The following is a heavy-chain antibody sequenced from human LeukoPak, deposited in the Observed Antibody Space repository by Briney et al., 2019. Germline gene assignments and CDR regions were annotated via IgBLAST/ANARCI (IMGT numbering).Heavy chain of an antibody. D-gene: IGHD4-17*01. CDR1: GDSISSGGYS. CDR2: IYHSGST. V-gene: IGHV4-30-2*05. J-gene: IGHJ2*01. CDR3: ARDSGARSGYFDL. Sequence: SQTLSLTCAVSGDSISSGGYSWSWIRQPPGKGLEWIGYIYHSGSTYYNPSLKSRVTISVDTSKNQFSLKLSSVTAADTAVYYCARDSGARSGYFDLWGRGTLVTVSS.